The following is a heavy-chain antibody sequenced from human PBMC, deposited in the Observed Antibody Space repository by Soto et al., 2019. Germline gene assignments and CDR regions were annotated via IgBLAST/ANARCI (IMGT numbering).Heavy chain of an antibody. J-gene: IGHJ4*02. D-gene: IGHD3-10*01. Sequence: GGSLRLSCAASGFTFSSYSMNWVRQAPGKGLEWVSYISSSSSTIYYADSVKGRFTISRDNAKNSLYLQMNSLRDEDTAVYYCASRITMVRGVISPLDYWGQGTLVTVSS. CDR2: ISSSSSTI. V-gene: IGHV3-48*02. CDR1: GFTFSSYS. CDR3: ASRITMVRGVISPLDY.